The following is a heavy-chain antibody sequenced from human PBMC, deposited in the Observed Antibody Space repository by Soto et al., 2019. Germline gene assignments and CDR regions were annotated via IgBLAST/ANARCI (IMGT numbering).Heavy chain of an antibody. CDR1: GGSISSYY. V-gene: IGHV4-59*01. CDR3: ARGVYNAIFGVISLDD. Sequence: SETLSLTCTVSGGSISSYYWSWIRQPPGKGLEWIGYIYYSGSTNYNPSLKSRVTISVDTSKNQFSLKLSSVTAADTAVFYCARGVYNAIFGVISLDDWGQRTLVTVSS. CDR2: IYYSGST. D-gene: IGHD3-3*01. J-gene: IGHJ4*02.